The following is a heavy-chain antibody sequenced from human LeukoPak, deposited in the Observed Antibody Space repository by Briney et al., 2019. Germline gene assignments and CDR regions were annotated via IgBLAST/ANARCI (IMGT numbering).Heavy chain of an antibody. D-gene: IGHD3-22*01. CDR1: GFTFSSYA. CDR2: ISGSDGTT. Sequence: PGGSLSLSCAASGFTFSSYAMSWVRQAPGKGLEWVSGISGSDGTTYYADSVKGRFTISRDNSRNTLYLQMNSLRAEDTAVYYCAKVDSSGYYSKNFHYWGQGSLVTVSS. CDR3: AKVDSSGYYSKNFHY. V-gene: IGHV3-23*01. J-gene: IGHJ4*02.